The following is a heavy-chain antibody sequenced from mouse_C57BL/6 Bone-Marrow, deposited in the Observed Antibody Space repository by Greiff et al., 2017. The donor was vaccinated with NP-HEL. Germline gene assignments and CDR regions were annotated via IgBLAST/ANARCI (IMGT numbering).Heavy chain of an antibody. Sequence: VKLVESGAELVRPGASVTLSCKASGYTFTDYEMHWVKQTPVHGLEWIGAIDPETGGTAYNQKFKGKAILTADKSSSTAYMELRSLTSEDSAVYYCTSATDFDYWGQGTTLTVSA. CDR3: TSATDFDY. J-gene: IGHJ2*01. V-gene: IGHV1-15*01. CDR1: GYTFTDYE. CDR2: IDPETGGT. D-gene: IGHD1-1*01.